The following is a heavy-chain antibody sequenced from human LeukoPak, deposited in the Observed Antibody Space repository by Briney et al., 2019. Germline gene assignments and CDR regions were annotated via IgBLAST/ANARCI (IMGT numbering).Heavy chain of an antibody. J-gene: IGHJ4*02. D-gene: IGHD4-17*01. CDR1: GFTFDDYA. Sequence: GGSLRLSCAASGFTFDDYAMHWVRQAPGKGLEWVSGISWNSGSIGYADSVKGRFTISRDNAKNSLYLQMNSLRAEDTALYYCAKDRATVTTGFDYWGQGTLVTVSS. V-gene: IGHV3-9*01. CDR3: AKDRATVTTGFDY. CDR2: ISWNSGSI.